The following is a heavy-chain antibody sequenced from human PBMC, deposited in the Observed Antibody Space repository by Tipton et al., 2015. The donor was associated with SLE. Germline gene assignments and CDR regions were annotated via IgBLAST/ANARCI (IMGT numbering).Heavy chain of an antibody. V-gene: IGHV4-31*03. CDR1: GGSISSGGYY. CDR2: IYYSANT. D-gene: IGHD2-2*01. Sequence: TLSLTCTVSGGSISSGGYYWSWIRQHPGKGLEWIGYIYYSANTYYNPSLKSRVTISVQTSKNQFSLKLTSVTAADTAVYYCATSGWGYCSSTTCLGSWGQGTLVTVSS. J-gene: IGHJ5*02. CDR3: ATSGWGYCSSTTCLGS.